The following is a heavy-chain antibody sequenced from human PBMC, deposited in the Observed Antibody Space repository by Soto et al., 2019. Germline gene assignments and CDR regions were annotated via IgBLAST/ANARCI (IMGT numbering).Heavy chain of an antibody. CDR3: ARGGGVGVAGSAAFDM. CDR2: INPATGAA. Sequence: QLHLVKSGAVVKKPGASVTVSCSASGYPVTAYYMHWVRQAPGRGLEWMGGINPATGAAKYTQTVQGRVTMTRDTPTSTVFMELSGLTTEETAVFYCARGGGVGVAGSAAFDMWGQGTLVTVSS. J-gene: IGHJ3*02. D-gene: IGHD3-3*01. CDR1: GYPVTAYY. V-gene: IGHV1-2*02.